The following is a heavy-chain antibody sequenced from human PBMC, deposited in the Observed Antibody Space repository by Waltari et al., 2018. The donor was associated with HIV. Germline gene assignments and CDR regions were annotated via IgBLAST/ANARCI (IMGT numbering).Heavy chain of an antibody. CDR3: ARAVPGFDP. Sequence: QLQLQESGPGLVKPSETLSLTCTVSGGSISSSSYYWGWIRQPPGQGLAWIGSIHYSGCPYFNPSLKSRVTISGDTSKNQFSLRLSSVTAADTAVYYCARAVPGFDPWGQGTLVTVSS. D-gene: IGHD3-10*01. J-gene: IGHJ5*02. CDR2: IHYSGCP. CDR1: GGSISSSSYY. V-gene: IGHV4-39*07.